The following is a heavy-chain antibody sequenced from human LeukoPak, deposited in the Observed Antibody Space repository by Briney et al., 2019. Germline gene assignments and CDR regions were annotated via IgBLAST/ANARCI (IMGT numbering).Heavy chain of an antibody. CDR2: IKQDGSEK. Sequence: PGGSLRLSCAASGFTFSTYWMSWVRQAPGKGLEWVANIKQDGSEKYYVDSVKGRFTISRDNAKNSLYLQMNSLRAEDTAVYYCARDLWLGGPRSGFDIWGQGTMVTVSS. D-gene: IGHD3-10*01. J-gene: IGHJ3*02. V-gene: IGHV3-7*01. CDR3: ARDLWLGGPRSGFDI. CDR1: GFTFSTYW.